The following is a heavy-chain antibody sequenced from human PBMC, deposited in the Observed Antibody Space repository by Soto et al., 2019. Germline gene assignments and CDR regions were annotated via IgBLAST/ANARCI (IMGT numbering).Heavy chain of an antibody. CDR1: GFTFSSYW. J-gene: IGHJ6*03. V-gene: IGHV3-7*01. D-gene: IGHD3-3*01. Sequence: GGSLRLSCAASGFTFSSYWMSWVRQAPGKGLEWVANIKQDGSEKYYVDSVKGRFTISRDNAKNSLYLQMNSLRAEDTAVYYCARGSSVITIFGVAYYMDVWGKGTTVTVSS. CDR2: IKQDGSEK. CDR3: ARGSSVITIFGVAYYMDV.